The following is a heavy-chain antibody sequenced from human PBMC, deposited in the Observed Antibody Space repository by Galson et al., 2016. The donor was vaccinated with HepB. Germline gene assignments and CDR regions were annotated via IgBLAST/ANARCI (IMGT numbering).Heavy chain of an antibody. D-gene: IGHD6-19*01. Sequence: SLRLSCADSGFTFSSDSMNWVRQAPGKGLEWVSLISWDAGTTYYVDSVKGRFTISRDSTKNSLYLQMNSLRPEDTAIYYCVKVGSAIAVTGYFDNWGQGTLVTVSS. CDR1: GFTFSSDS. J-gene: IGHJ4*02. CDR3: VKVGSAIAVTGYFDN. CDR2: ISWDAGTT. V-gene: IGHV3-43D*03.